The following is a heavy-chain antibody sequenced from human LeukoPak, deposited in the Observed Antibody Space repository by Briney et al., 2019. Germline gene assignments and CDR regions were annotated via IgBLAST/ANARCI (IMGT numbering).Heavy chain of an antibody. CDR2: IHNDGST. J-gene: IGHJ4*02. V-gene: IGHV3-53*01. CDR3: AALARDY. D-gene: IGHD3-3*02. Sequence: GGSLRLSCAASGFIVSSNYMTWVRQAPGGGLEWVSVIHNDGSTYYTDSVKGRFTISRDNSKNTLYLQMNSLGVEDTAVYYCAALARDYWGQGTLVTVSS. CDR1: GFIVSSNY.